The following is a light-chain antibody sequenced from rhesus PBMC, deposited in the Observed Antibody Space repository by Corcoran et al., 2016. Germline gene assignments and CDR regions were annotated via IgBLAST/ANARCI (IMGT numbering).Light chain of an antibody. CDR2: GAS. Sequence: EIVMTQSPATLSLSPGERATLSCRASQSVSSYVAWYQQKPEQAPRLLIYGASSRATGIPDRVSGNGSGTDFTLTISSREPEDFAVYYCQQYSNWPHSFGQGTKVEIK. J-gene: IGKJ2*01. V-gene: IGKV3S9*01. CDR1: QSVSSY. CDR3: QQYSNWPHS.